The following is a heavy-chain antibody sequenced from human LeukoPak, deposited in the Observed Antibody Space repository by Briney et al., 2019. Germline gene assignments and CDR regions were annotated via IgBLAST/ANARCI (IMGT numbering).Heavy chain of an antibody. D-gene: IGHD1-26*01. CDR3: ARGVGAIINPFDY. V-gene: IGHV3-21*01. Sequence: GGSLRLSCAASGFTFSIYSMNWVRQAPGKGLEWVSSISSSSSYIYYADSVKGRFTISRDNAKNSLYLQMNSLRAEDTAVYYCARGVGAIINPFDYWGQGTLVTVSS. CDR2: ISSSSSYI. J-gene: IGHJ4*02. CDR1: GFTFSIYS.